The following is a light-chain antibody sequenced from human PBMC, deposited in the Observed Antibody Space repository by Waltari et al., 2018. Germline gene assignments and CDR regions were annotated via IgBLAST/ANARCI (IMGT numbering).Light chain of an antibody. V-gene: IGLV1-40*01. CDR2: VYS. Sequence: QQLPGPAPTLLIYVYSDPPSGAPDRFSGSESGSSDSLAITVLQAEDEADYYCQSYDSSLSGSVVFGGGTKLTVL. J-gene: IGLJ2*01. CDR3: QSYDSSLSGSVV.